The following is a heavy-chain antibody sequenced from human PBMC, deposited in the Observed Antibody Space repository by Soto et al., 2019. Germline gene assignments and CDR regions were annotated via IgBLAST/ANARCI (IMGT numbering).Heavy chain of an antibody. CDR2: ISAYNGNT. CDR3: ARAASPVSPTYFDY. Sequence: ASVKVSCKASGYTFTSYGISWVRQAPGQGLEWMGWISAYNGNTNYAQKLQGRVTMTTDTSTSTAYMELRSLRSDDTVVYYCARAASPVSPTYFDYWGQGTLVTVSS. V-gene: IGHV1-18*01. J-gene: IGHJ4*02. CDR1: GYTFTSYG. D-gene: IGHD1-26*01.